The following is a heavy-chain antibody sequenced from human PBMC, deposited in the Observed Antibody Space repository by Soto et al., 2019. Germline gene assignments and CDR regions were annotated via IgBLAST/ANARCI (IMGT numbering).Heavy chain of an antibody. CDR2: ISYDGSNK. Sequence: SLRLSCAASGFTFSTYAMQWVRQAPGKGLEWVAVISYDGSNKYYADSVKGRFTISRDNSKNTLYLQMNSLRAEDTAVYYCARDRPSPYCSSTSCSSYFDYWGQGTPVTVSS. J-gene: IGHJ4*02. D-gene: IGHD2-2*01. CDR1: GFTFSTYA. V-gene: IGHV3-30-3*01. CDR3: ARDRPSPYCSSTSCSSYFDY.